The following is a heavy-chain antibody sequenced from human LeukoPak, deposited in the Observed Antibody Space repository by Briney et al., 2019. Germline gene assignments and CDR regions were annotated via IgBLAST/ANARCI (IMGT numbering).Heavy chain of an antibody. Sequence: ASVKVSCKASGYTFTSYYMHWVRQAPGQGLEWMGIINPSGGSTSYAQKFQGRVTMTTDTSTSTAYMELRSLRSDDTAVYYCARDSLILSNIVVVVAAKDYWGQGTLVTVSS. CDR2: INPSGGST. CDR1: GYTFTSYY. J-gene: IGHJ4*02. D-gene: IGHD2-15*01. V-gene: IGHV1-46*01. CDR3: ARDSLILSNIVVVVAAKDY.